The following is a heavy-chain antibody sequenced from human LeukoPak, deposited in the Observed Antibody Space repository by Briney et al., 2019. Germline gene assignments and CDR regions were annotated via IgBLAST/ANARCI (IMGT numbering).Heavy chain of an antibody. CDR3: ARHVVGGGRNWFDP. J-gene: IGHJ5*02. CDR2: IYYSGST. V-gene: IGHV4-59*08. CDR1: GGSISSYY. D-gene: IGHD2-21*01. Sequence: PSETLSLTCTVSGGSISSYYWSWIRQPPGKGLEWIGYIYYSGSTNYNPSLKSRVTISVDTSKNQFSLKLSSVTAADTAVYYCARHVVGGGRNWFDPWGQGTLVTVSS.